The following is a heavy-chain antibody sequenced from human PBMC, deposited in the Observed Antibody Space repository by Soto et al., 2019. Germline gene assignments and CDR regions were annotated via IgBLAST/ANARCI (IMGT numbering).Heavy chain of an antibody. CDR1: GFTFGDYA. D-gene: IGHD2-8*01. Sequence: GGSLRLSCTASGFTFGDYAMSWFRQAPGKGLEWVGFIRSKAYGGTTEYAASVKGRFTISRDDSKSIAYLQMNSLKTEDTAVYYCTRACTNGVCYTYYYYYGMDVWGQGTTVTVSS. CDR2: IRSKAYGGTT. J-gene: IGHJ6*02. V-gene: IGHV3-49*03. CDR3: TRACTNGVCYTYYYYYGMDV.